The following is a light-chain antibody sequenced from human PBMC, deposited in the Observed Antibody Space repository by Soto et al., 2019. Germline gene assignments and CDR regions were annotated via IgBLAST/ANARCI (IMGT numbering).Light chain of an antibody. V-gene: IGKV1-33*01. J-gene: IGKJ5*01. CDR3: QQYSYLIT. CDR1: QDISNY. Sequence: DIRMTQSPSSLSASVGDRVTITCQASQDISNYLNWYQQKLGKAPKLLIYDASNLETGVPSRFSGSGSGTDFTFTISSLQPEDIATYYCQQYSYLITCGQGTRLEIK. CDR2: DAS.